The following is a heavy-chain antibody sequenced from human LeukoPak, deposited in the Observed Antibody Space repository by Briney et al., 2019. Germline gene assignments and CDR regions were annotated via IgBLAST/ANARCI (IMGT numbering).Heavy chain of an antibody. CDR3: AKAGAYEYYFDY. J-gene: IGHJ4*02. CDR2: IWYGGSNK. CDR1: GFTFSSYG. V-gene: IGHV3-30*18. D-gene: IGHD2-21*01. Sequence: GRSLRLSCAASGFTFSSYGMHWVRQAPGKGLEWVAVIWYGGSNKYYADSVKGRSTISRDNSKNTLYLQMNSLRAEDTAVYYCAKAGAYEYYFDYWGQGTLVTVSS.